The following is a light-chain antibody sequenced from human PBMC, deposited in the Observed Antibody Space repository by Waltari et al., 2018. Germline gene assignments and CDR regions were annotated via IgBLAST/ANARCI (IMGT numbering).Light chain of an antibody. J-gene: IGLJ2*01. CDR1: SSDVGRYNY. CDR2: DVS. Sequence: QSALTQPASVSGSPGQSITISCTGTSSDVGRYNYVSWYQQHPGKAPKVLIYDVSNRPAGGPSRFSGSKSGNTASLTISGLQAADEAHYYCNSYASNSNGLFGGGTKLTIL. V-gene: IGLV2-14*03. CDR3: NSYASNSNGL.